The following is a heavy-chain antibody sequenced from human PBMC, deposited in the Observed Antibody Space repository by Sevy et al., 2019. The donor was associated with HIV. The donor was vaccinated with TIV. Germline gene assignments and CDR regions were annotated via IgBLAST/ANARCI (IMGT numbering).Heavy chain of an antibody. CDR1: GFTFSSYD. CDR3: ARDGDANSSGYYRVRGYFDS. V-gene: IGHV3-30-3*01. D-gene: IGHD6-19*01. J-gene: IGHJ4*02. Sequence: GGSLRLSCAASGFTFSSYDIHWVRQAPGKGLEWVALISSGGRKKYFADSVKGRLTISRDDSKNTLYLQMNSLRSEDTAMYYCARDGDANSSGYYRVRGYFDSWGQGTLVTVSS. CDR2: ISSGGRKK.